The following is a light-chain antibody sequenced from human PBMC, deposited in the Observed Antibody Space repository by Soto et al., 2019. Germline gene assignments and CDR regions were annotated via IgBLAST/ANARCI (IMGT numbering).Light chain of an antibody. CDR1: SSNIGAGYD. CDR2: GNS. V-gene: IGLV1-40*01. Sequence: QSVLTQPPSLSGAPGQRVTISCTGSSSNIGAGYDVHWYQQLPGTAPKLLIYGNSNRPSGVPDRFSGSKSGTSASLAITGLQAEDEADYDCQSYDSSLSGSNVVFGGGTKLTVL. CDR3: QSYDSSLSGSNVV. J-gene: IGLJ2*01.